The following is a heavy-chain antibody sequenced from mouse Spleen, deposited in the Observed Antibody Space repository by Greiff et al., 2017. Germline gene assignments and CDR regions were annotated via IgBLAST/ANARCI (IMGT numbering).Heavy chain of an antibody. CDR3: ARSGKQDDGSNYDY. Sequence: QVQLQQSGAELAKPGASVKLSCKASGYTFTSYWMCWVKQRPGQGLEWIGYINPSSGCTKYTPTFKDRSTFTADKSYSPAYMQLSSLTDEDSADYYGARSGKQDDGSNYDYWGQGTTVTVSS. J-gene: IGHJ2*01. V-gene: IGHV1-7*01. CDR1: GYTFTSYW. CDR2: INPSSGCT. D-gene: IGHD1-1*01.